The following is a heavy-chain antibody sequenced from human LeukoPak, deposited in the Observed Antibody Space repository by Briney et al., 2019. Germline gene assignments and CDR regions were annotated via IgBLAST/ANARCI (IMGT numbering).Heavy chain of an antibody. D-gene: IGHD2-15*01. CDR2: IDPSDSYT. CDR1: GYSFTSYW. CDR3: ARGEGLVVAATWRFDP. Sequence: GESLKISCKGSGYSFTSYWISWVRQVPGKGLEWMGRIDPSDSYTNYSPSFQGHVTISADKSISTAYLQWSSLKASDTAMYYCARGEGLVVAATWRFDPWGQGTLVTVSS. V-gene: IGHV5-10-1*01. J-gene: IGHJ5*02.